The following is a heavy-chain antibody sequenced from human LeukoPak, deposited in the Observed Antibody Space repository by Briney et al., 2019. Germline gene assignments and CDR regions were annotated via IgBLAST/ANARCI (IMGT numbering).Heavy chain of an antibody. V-gene: IGHV3-30*18. CDR1: GFIFSGYG. CDR2: ISDDGDNK. CDR3: AKDADYSASPPY. D-gene: IGHD4/OR15-4a*01. J-gene: IGHJ4*02. Sequence: GGSLRLSCVASGFIFSGYGMHWVRQAPGKGLEWVGLISDDGDNKYYADSVKGRFTISRDNSKNTLYLQIHSLRREDTAVYYCAKDADYSASPPYWGQGTLVTVSS.